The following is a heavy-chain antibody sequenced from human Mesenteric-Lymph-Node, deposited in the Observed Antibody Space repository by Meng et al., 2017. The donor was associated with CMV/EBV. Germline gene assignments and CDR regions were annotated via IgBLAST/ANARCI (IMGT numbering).Heavy chain of an antibody. Sequence: ASGYTFTRYYMHWVRQAPGQGLEWMGIINPSGDSTSYAQKFQGRVTMTRDKSTSTVYMELSSLRSEDTAVYYCARDRYSYGPHILGYWGQGTLVTVSS. V-gene: IGHV1-46*01. J-gene: IGHJ4*02. CDR3: ARDRYSYGPHILGY. D-gene: IGHD5-18*01. CDR2: INPSGDST. CDR1: GYTFTRYY.